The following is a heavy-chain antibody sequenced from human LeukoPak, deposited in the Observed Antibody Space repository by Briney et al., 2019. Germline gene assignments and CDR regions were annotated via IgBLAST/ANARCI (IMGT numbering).Heavy chain of an antibody. CDR3: ARGYDSSGYSYYFDY. CDR2: IYYSGST. V-gene: IGHV4-59*01. D-gene: IGHD3-22*01. J-gene: IGHJ4*02. CDR1: GGSFSGYY. Sequence: PSETLSLTCAVYGGSFSGYYWSWIRQPPGKGLEWIGYIYYSGSTNYNPSLKSRVTISVDTSKNQFSLKLSSVTAADTAVYYCARGYDSSGYSYYFDYWGQGTLVTVSS.